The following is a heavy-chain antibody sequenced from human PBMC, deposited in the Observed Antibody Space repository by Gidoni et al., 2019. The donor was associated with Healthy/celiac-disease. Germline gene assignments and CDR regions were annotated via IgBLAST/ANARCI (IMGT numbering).Heavy chain of an antibody. CDR3: AKEPLWPIAVAGSFDY. J-gene: IGHJ4*02. CDR1: GVTVSSYA. CDR2: ISGSGGST. V-gene: IGHV3-23*01. Sequence: EVQLLGSGGGLVQTGGSLRRSGGDSGVTVSSYAMSWVRQAPGKGLEWVSAISGSGGSTYYADSVTGRFTISRDNSKNTLYLQMNSLRAEDTAVYYCAKEPLWPIAVAGSFDYWGQGTLVTVSS. D-gene: IGHD6-19*01.